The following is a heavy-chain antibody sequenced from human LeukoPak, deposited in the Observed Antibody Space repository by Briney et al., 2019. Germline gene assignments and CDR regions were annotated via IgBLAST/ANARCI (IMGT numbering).Heavy chain of an antibody. CDR3: ARDRYYGSGGGATYYFDS. CDR2: IWYDGSNK. CDR1: GFTFSSYG. J-gene: IGHJ4*02. V-gene: IGHV3-33*01. Sequence: GGSLRLSCAASGFTFSSYGMHWVRQAPGKGLEWVAVIWYDGSNKYYADSVKGRFTLSRDNSKNTLYLQMNRLSAEDTAGYYCARDRYYGSGGGATYYFDSWGQGTLVTVSS. D-gene: IGHD3-10*01.